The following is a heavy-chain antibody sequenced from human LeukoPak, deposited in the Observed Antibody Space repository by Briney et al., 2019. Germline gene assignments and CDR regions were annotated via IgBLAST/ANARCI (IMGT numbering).Heavy chain of an antibody. CDR2: ISYDGSNK. CDR3: AKDHHGVVGLMVFDY. D-gene: IGHD3-3*01. CDR1: GFTFSSYG. Sequence: PGGSLRLSCAASGFTFSSYGMHWVRQAPGRGLEWVAVISYDGSNKYYADSVKGRFTISRDNSKNTLYLQMNSLRAEDTAVYYCAKDHHGVVGLMVFDYWGQGTLVTVSS. V-gene: IGHV3-30*18. J-gene: IGHJ4*02.